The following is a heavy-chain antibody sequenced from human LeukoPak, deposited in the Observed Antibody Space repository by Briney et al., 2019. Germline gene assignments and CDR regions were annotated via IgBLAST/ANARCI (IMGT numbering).Heavy chain of an antibody. CDR1: GFTFDDYA. J-gene: IGHJ4*02. D-gene: IGHD1-1*01. CDR2: ISGTGGST. CDR3: AKGLERESRLDS. V-gene: IGHV3-23*01. Sequence: GGSLRLSCAASGFTFDDYAMTWVRQAPGKGLEWVSLISGTGGSTYYADSVKGRFTISRDNSKNTLYLQMNSLRAEDTALYYCAKGLERESRLDSWGQGTLVTVSS.